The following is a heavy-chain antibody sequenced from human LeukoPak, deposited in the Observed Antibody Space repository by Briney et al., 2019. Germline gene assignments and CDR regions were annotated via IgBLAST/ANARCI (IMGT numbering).Heavy chain of an antibody. Sequence: GGSLRLSCAASGFIFPTYWMHWVRQAPGKGLVWVSRTNSDGSSTDYADSVKGRFTISRDNARNTLYLQMNSLRAEDTAVYYCARDAYYYEKWGQGTLVTVSS. CDR2: TNSDGSST. D-gene: IGHD3-22*01. CDR1: GFIFPTYW. CDR3: ARDAYYYEK. J-gene: IGHJ4*02. V-gene: IGHV3-74*01.